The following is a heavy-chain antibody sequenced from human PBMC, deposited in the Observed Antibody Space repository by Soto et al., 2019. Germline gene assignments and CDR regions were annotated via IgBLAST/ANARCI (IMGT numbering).Heavy chain of an antibody. CDR3: ATQDFRRLGYYYYGMEV. CDR1: GGTFSSYA. D-gene: IGHD3-3*01. V-gene: IGHV1-69*13. Sequence: GASVKVSCKASGGTFSSYAISWVRQAPGQGLEWMGGIIPIFGTANYAQKFQGRVTITADESTSTAYMELSSLRSEDTAVYYCATQDFRRLGYYYYGMEVWGQGTTVTVSS. CDR2: IIPIFGTA. J-gene: IGHJ6*02.